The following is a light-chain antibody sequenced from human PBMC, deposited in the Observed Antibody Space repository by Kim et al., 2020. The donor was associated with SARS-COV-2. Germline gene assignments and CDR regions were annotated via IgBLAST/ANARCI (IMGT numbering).Light chain of an antibody. CDR2: FAS. J-gene: IGKJ1*01. CDR1: QSIRSD. Sequence: SGTPKETVTITCRASQSIRSDLHWYQQKPDQSPKLLIKFASQSISGVPSRFSGSGSGTDFTLSISSLEAEDAATYYCHQSSSLPWTFGQGTKLEI. V-gene: IGKV6-21*02. CDR3: HQSSSLPWT.